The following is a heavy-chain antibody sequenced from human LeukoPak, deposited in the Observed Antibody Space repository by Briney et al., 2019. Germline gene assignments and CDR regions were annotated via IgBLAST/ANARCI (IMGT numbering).Heavy chain of an antibody. CDR1: GGSISSYY. Sequence: NASETLSLTCTVSGGSISSYYWSWIRQPPGKGLEWIGYIYYSGSTNYNPSLKSRVTISVDTSKNQFSLKMSSVTAADTAVYYCARFDGYYGMDVWGKGTTVTVSS. D-gene: IGHD5-24*01. J-gene: IGHJ6*04. V-gene: IGHV4-59*01. CDR2: IYYSGST. CDR3: ARFDGYYGMDV.